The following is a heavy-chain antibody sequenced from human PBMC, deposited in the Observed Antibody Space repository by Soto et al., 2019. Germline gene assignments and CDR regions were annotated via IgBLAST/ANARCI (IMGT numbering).Heavy chain of an antibody. CDR3: ARAWVVVTAPDY. J-gene: IGHJ4*02. Sequence: GASVKVSCKASGYTFTISYIHWVRQAPGRGLEWVGIINLSDASTRYTQKFQGRVTVTRDTATTTVFMELSSLRSEDTAVYYCARAWVVVTAPDYWGQGTLVTVSS. CDR2: INLSDAST. V-gene: IGHV1-46*01. CDR1: GYTFTISY. D-gene: IGHD2-21*02.